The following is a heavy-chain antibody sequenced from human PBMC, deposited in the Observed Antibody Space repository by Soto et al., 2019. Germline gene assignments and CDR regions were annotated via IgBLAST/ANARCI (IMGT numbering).Heavy chain of an antibody. CDR1: GFTFSSYG. J-gene: IGHJ4*02. CDR2: ISYDGSNK. CDR3: AKDSPYFDY. V-gene: IGHV3-30*18. Sequence: QVQLVESGGGVVQPGRYLRLSCAASGFTFSSYGMHWVRQAPGKGLEWVAVISYDGSNKYYADSVKGRFTISRDNSKNTLYLQMISLRAEDSAVYYCAKDSPYFDYWGQGTLVTVS.